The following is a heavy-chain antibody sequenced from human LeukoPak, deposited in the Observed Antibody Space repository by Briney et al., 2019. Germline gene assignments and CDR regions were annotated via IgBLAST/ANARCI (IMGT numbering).Heavy chain of an antibody. CDR2: INPYSGDT. D-gene: IGHD6-13*01. Sequence: VASVKVSCKASGYTFTGYHIHWVRRALGQGLEWMGRINPYSGDTNFAQKFQGRVTMTRDTSITTAYVDLSSLTPDDTAVYFCARDQGSLTRSWYTGYWGQGTQVTVSS. J-gene: IGHJ4*02. CDR3: ARDQGSLTRSWYTGY. CDR1: GYTFTGYH. V-gene: IGHV1-2*06.